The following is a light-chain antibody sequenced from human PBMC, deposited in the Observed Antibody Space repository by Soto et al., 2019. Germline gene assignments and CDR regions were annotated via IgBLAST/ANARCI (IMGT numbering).Light chain of an antibody. CDR2: DVS. Sequence: QSVLTHPLSVSWSPGQSVTISCTGTSSDVGGYNYGSWYQQHPGKAPKLMIYDVSKRPSGVPDRFSGSKSGNTASLTISGLQAEDEADYYCCSYAGSYTLGVFGTGTKVTVL. V-gene: IGLV2-11*01. CDR3: CSYAGSYTLGV. CDR1: SSDVGGYNY. J-gene: IGLJ1*01.